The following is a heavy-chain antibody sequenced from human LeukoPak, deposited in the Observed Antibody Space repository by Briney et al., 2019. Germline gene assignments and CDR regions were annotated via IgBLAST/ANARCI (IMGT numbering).Heavy chain of an antibody. Sequence: GGSLRLSCAASGFTFSDSYMTWIRQAPGKGLEWVSFIYSDNTHYSDSVKGRFTISRDNSKNTLYLQMNSLRAEDTAVYYCARDLALPQTQLRSTRELPDYWGQGTLVTVSS. CDR3: ARDLALPQTQLRSTRELPDY. J-gene: IGHJ4*02. CDR2: IYSDNT. CDR1: GFTFSDSY. D-gene: IGHD1-26*01. V-gene: IGHV3-53*01.